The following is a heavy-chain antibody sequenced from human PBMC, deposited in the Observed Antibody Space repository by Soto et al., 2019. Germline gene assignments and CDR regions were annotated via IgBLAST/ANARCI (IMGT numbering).Heavy chain of an antibody. CDR1: GFTFSSYA. CDR3: ARDTRVYGSGSPFDY. V-gene: IGHV3-30-3*01. D-gene: IGHD3-10*01. Sequence: PGGSLRLSCAASGFTFSSYAMHWVRQAPGKGLEWVAVISYDGSNKYYADSVKGRFTISRDNSKNTLYLQVNSLRAEDTAVYYCARDTRVYGSGSPFDYWGQGTLVTVSS. CDR2: ISYDGSNK. J-gene: IGHJ4*02.